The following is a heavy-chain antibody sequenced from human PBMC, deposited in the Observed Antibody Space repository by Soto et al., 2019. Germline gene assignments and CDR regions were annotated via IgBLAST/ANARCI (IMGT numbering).Heavy chain of an antibody. D-gene: IGHD3-10*01. CDR2: IYHSGST. Sequence: QVQLQESGPGLVKPSGTLSLTCAVSGDSISRSYWWSWVRQFPGKGLEWIGEIYHSGSTIYNPPLQSRVTLSVDQSKNEFSLKMSSVTAADTAVYYCTSKFGQLLADAFDIWGQGTMVTVSS. CDR1: GDSISRSYW. V-gene: IGHV4-4*02. J-gene: IGHJ3*02. CDR3: TSKFGQLLADAFDI.